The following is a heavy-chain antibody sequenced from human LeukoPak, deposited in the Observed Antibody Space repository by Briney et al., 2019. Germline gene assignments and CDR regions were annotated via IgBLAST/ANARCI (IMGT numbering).Heavy chain of an antibody. D-gene: IGHD3-10*01. CDR2: IGAFGDT. CDR1: GFAFSSYD. V-gene: IGHV3-13*01. Sequence: PGGSLRLSCAASGFAFSSYDMHWVRQASGKGLEWVSGIGAFGDTYYAVAVRGRFTISRDKAKNSLYLQMNSLGAGDTAVYFCARAASYNYNNRPYLFDSWGQGTLVAGSS. CDR3: ARAASYNYNNRPYLFDS. J-gene: IGHJ4*02.